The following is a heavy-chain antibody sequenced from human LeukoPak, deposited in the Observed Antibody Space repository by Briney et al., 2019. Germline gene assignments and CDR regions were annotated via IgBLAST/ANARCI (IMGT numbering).Heavy chain of an antibody. CDR1: GFTFSSPW. CDR3: ARYTRPIDY. D-gene: IGHD6-13*01. Sequence: PGGSLRLFCAASGFTFSSPWVNWVRQAPGKGLEGVGTIKADGSGAYYVDSVKGRFTISRDNAKNSLYLQMNSLRAEDTAVYFCARYTRPIDYWGQGTLVTVSS. CDR2: IKADGSGA. V-gene: IGHV3-7*05. J-gene: IGHJ4*02.